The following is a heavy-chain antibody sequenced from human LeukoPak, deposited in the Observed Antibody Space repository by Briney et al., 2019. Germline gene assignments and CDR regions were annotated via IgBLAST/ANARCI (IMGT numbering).Heavy chain of an antibody. V-gene: IGHV3-53*01. Sequence: PGGSLRLSCAASGFIFSSNYMSGVRQAPGKGLEGVAIIYSGGSTYYADSVKGRFTISRDISKNTLHLQMNSLRAEDTAVYYCARLGYYDALTDILDDFWGQGTLVTVSS. CDR3: ARLGYYDALTDILDDF. CDR2: IYSGGST. J-gene: IGHJ4*02. D-gene: IGHD3-9*01. CDR1: GFIFSSNY.